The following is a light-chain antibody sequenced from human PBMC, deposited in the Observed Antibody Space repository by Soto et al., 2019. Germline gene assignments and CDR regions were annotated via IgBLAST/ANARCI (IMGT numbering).Light chain of an antibody. CDR3: QQYNIWSSIT. CDR1: QSISSK. J-gene: IGKJ5*01. CDR2: GAS. V-gene: IGKV3-15*01. Sequence: EIVMTQSPATLSVSPGERATLSCRASQSISSKVGWYQQKIGQAPRLLIYGASTRATGVPPRFSGSGSGTEFPLTISSLQSEDFAIYYCQQYNIWSSITFGQGTRLEIK.